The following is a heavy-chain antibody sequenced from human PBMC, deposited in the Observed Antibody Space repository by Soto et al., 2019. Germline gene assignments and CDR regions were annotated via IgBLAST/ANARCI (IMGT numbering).Heavy chain of an antibody. CDR3: ARASGPEDAFHYYYYYYMDV. V-gene: IGHV4-31*03. J-gene: IGHJ6*03. CDR2: IYYSGST. CDR1: GGSIISGGYY. Sequence: SETLSLTCTVSGGSIISGGYYWSWIRQHPGKGLEWIGYIYYSGSTYYNPSLKSRVTISVDTSKNQFSLKLSSVTAADTAVYYCARASGPEDAFHYYYYYYMDVWGKGTTVTVSS.